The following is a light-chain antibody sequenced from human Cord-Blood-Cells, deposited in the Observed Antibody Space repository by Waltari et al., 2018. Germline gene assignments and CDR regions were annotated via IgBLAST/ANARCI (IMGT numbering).Light chain of an antibody. CDR1: SSNIGAGSD. CDR3: QSYDSSLSVV. V-gene: IGLV1-40*01. CDR2: GNR. J-gene: IGLJ2*01. Sequence: QSVLTQPPSVSGAPGQRVTISCTGSSSNIGAGSDVNWYQQLPGTAPKLLIYGNRIRPSGVPDRFSGSKAGTSASLAITGLQAEDEADYYCQSYDSSLSVVFGGGTKLTVL.